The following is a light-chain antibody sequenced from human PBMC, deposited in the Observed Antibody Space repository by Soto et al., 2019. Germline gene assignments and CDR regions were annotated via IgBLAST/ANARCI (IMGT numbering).Light chain of an antibody. Sequence: DAVLPQSPLSLPVTLGQPASISCRSSQSLVYSAGTTYLNWLQQRPGQSPRRLIYKVSERDSGSPDRFSGRASVTDFTLEISRVEAEDVGVYYCMQGTHLPYTCGQGTKMEIK. CDR2: KVS. CDR3: MQGTHLPYT. J-gene: IGKJ2*01. CDR1: QSLVYSAGTTY. V-gene: IGKV2-30*01.